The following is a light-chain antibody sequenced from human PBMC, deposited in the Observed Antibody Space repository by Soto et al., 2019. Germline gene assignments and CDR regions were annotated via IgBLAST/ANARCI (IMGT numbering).Light chain of an antibody. CDR1: QGISSF. V-gene: IGKV1-9*01. CDR3: QQLNSYPIT. J-gene: IGKJ5*01. Sequence: IQLTQSPSCLSASVGYSVTITCRASQGISSFLAWYQQKPGKAPKLLIYAASTLQSGVPSRFSGSGSGTDFTLTISSLQPEDFATYFCQQLNSYPITFGQGTRLEIK. CDR2: AAS.